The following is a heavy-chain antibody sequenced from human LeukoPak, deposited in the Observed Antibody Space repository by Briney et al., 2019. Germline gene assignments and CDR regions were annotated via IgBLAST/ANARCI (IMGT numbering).Heavy chain of an antibody. D-gene: IGHD1-26*01. CDR3: AKDSSSGSYYGYFQH. V-gene: IGHV3-48*03. CDR2: ISGSGMST. CDR1: GFTFSSYG. J-gene: IGHJ1*01. Sequence: GGSLRLSCAASGFTFSSYGMNWVRQAPEKGLEWVSYISGSGMSTHYADSVKGRFTISRDNAKNSLYLQMNSLRAEDTAVYYCAKDSSSGSYYGYFQHWGQGTLVTVSS.